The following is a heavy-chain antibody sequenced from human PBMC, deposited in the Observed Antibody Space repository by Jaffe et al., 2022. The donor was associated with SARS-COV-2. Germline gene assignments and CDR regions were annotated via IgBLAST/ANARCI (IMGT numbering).Heavy chain of an antibody. CDR2: ISWDGGST. D-gene: IGHD2-15*01. CDR1: GFTFDDYT. Sequence: EVQLVESGGVVVQPGGSLRLSCAASGFTFDDYTMHWVRQAPGKGLEWVSLISWDGGSTYYADSVKGRFTISRDNSKNSLYLQMNSLRTEDTALYYCAKTQPYCSGGSCWAPFDYWGQGTLVTVSS. J-gene: IGHJ4*02. CDR3: AKTQPYCSGGSCWAPFDY. V-gene: IGHV3-43*01.